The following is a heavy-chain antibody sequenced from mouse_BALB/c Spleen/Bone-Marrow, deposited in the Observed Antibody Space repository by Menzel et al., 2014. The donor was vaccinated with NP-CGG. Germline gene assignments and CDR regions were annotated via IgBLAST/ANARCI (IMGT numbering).Heavy chain of an antibody. J-gene: IGHJ3*01. V-gene: IGHV4-1*02. D-gene: IGHD2-3*01. CDR3: ARLGYYGGFAY. CDR2: ISPDSSTI. Sequence: DVKLVESGGGLVQPGGSLKLSCAASGFDFSGFWMGWVRQAPGKGLEWIGEISPDSSTINYTPSLKDRFIISRDNAKNTLYLQMSKVRSEDTALYYCARLGYYGGFAYWGQGTLVTVSA. CDR1: GFDFSGFW.